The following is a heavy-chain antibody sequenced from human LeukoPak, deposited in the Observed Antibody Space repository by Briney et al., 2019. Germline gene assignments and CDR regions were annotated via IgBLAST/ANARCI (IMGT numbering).Heavy chain of an antibody. CDR1: GGSISGYY. CDR2: IYDSGST. CDR3: ARLSGGRWFDP. J-gene: IGHJ5*02. Sequence: SETLSLTCTVSGGSISGYYWSWIRQPPGKGLEGIGYIYDSGSTNYNPSLKSRVTISGDTSKNQFTLKLSSVTAADTAVYYCARLSGGRWFDPWGQGTLVTVSS. V-gene: IGHV4-59*08. D-gene: IGHD3-10*01.